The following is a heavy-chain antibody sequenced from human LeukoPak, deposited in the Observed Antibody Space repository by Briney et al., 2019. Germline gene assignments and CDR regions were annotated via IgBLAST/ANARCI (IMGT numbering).Heavy chain of an antibody. D-gene: IGHD3-3*01. CDR2: IIPIFGTA. V-gene: IGHV1-69*06. CDR3: ARSLFRFLEWSYRSYYYYYMDV. CDR1: GGTFSSYA. J-gene: IGHJ6*03. Sequence: SVKVSCKASGGTFSSYAISWVRQAPGQGLEWMGGIIPIFGTANYAQKFQGRVTITADKSTSTAYMELSSLRSEDTAVYYCARSLFRFLEWSYRSYYYYYMDVWGKGTTVTVSS.